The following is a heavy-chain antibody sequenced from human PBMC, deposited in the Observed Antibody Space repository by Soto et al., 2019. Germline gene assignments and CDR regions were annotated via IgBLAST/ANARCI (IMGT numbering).Heavy chain of an antibody. CDR1: GYTFTSYA. CDR3: ASDWPPLDY. CDR2: ISAYNGNP. J-gene: IGHJ4*02. Sequence: QVQLVQSGAEVKKPGASVKVSCKASGYTFTSYAISWVRQAPGQGLEWMGWISAYNGNPNYAQKLQGRVTMTTDTSTNTDYQEVKSLGSDDTAGYLCASDWPPLDYWGQGTLVTVSS. V-gene: IGHV1-18*01.